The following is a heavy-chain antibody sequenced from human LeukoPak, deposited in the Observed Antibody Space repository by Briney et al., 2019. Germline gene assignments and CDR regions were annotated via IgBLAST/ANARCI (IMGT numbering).Heavy chain of an antibody. CDR2: IYYSGST. CDR3: ARHSGLRSPFDP. J-gene: IGHJ5*02. D-gene: IGHD3-3*01. V-gene: IGHV4-39*01. Sequence: PSETLSLTCTVSGGSISSGGYYWSWIRQHPGKGLEWIGNIYYSGSTYYNPSLKSRVTISVDTSKNQFSLKISSVTAADTAVYYCARHSGLRSPFDPWSQGTLVTVSS. CDR1: GGSISSGGYY.